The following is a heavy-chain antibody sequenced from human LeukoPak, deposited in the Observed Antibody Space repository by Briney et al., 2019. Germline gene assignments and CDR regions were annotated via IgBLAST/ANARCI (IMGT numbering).Heavy chain of an antibody. Sequence: SETLSLTCAVYGGSFSGYYCSWIRHPPGKGLEWIGEINHSGSTNYNPSLKSRVTISVDTSKNQFSLKLSSVTAADTAVYYCARALSSSWYKNWFDPWGQGTLVTVSS. CDR2: INHSGST. CDR1: GGSFSGYY. V-gene: IGHV4-34*01. D-gene: IGHD6-13*01. CDR3: ARALSSSWYKNWFDP. J-gene: IGHJ5*02.